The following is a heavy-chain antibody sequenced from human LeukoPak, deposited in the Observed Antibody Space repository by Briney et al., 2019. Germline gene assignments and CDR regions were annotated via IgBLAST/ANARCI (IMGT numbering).Heavy chain of an antibody. Sequence: SETLSLTCTVSGGSISSSSYYWGWIRQPPGKGLEWIGSIYYSGSTYYNPSLKSRVTISVDTSKNQFSLKLSSVTAADTAVYYCARLGSSIAARRPRGPGGMDVWGQGTTVTVSS. CDR3: ARLGSSIAARRPRGPGGMDV. CDR1: GGSISSSSYY. D-gene: IGHD6-6*01. V-gene: IGHV4-39*07. CDR2: IYYSGST. J-gene: IGHJ6*02.